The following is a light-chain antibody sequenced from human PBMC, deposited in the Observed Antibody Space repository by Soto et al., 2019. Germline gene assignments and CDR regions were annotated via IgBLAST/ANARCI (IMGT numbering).Light chain of an antibody. CDR2: NNN. Sequence: QSVLTQPPSASGTPGQRVTISCSGSSSNIGSNTVNWYHQLPGTAPKLLISNNNQRPSGLPDRFSGSKSGTSASLAISGLQSEDEADYYCAAWDDGLNGVLFGGGTKVTVL. CDR3: AAWDDGLNGVL. J-gene: IGLJ3*02. V-gene: IGLV1-44*01. CDR1: SSNIGSNT.